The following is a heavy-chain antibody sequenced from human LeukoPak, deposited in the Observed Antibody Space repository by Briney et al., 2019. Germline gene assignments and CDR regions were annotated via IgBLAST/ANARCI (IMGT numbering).Heavy chain of an antibody. V-gene: IGHV3-30-3*01. Sequence: PGGSLRLSCTASGFTFNSYAMHWVRQSPGKGLEWVAVISKDGSNKYCVDSVKGRFTISRDNSKNTLYLQMNSLRAEDTAVYYCAKGSGSYDYWGQGTLVTVSS. J-gene: IGHJ4*02. CDR2: ISKDGSNK. CDR1: GFTFNSYA. CDR3: AKGSGSYDY. D-gene: IGHD1-26*01.